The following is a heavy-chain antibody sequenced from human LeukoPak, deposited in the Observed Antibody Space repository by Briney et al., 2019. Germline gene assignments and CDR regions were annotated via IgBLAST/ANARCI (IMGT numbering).Heavy chain of an antibody. CDR1: GGTFISYA. Sequence: GSSVKVSCKASGGTFISYAISWVRQAPGQGLEWMGRIIPIFGTANYAQKFQGRVTITTDESTSTAYMELSSLRSEDTAVYYCARGTQWLDTDYWGQGTLVTVSS. V-gene: IGHV1-69*05. D-gene: IGHD6-19*01. CDR3: ARGTQWLDTDY. CDR2: IIPIFGTA. J-gene: IGHJ4*02.